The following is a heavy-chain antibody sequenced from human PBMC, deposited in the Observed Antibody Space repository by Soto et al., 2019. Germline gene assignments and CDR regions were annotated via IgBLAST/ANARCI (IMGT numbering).Heavy chain of an antibody. J-gene: IGHJ4*02. CDR2: IYYSGST. CDR1: GGSISSYY. D-gene: IGHD3-10*01. CDR3: ARDYLRALDY. V-gene: IGHV4-59*01. Sequence: SETLSLTCTVSGGSISSYYWSWIRQPPGKGLEWIGYIYYSGSTNYNPSLKSRVTTSVDTSKNQFSLKLSSVTAADTAVYYCARDYLRALDYWGQGTLVTVSS.